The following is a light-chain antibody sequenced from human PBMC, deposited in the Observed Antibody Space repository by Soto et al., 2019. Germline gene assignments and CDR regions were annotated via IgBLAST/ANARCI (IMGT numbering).Light chain of an antibody. V-gene: IGKV3-20*01. J-gene: IGKJ1*01. CDR3: QQYNSYWT. CDR2: GAS. CDR1: ENVRNNY. Sequence: EIVLTQSPGTLSLSQWERATLSCRASENVRNNYLAWYQQKPVQAPRLLISGASKRATGIPDRFSGSGSGTDFTLTISSLQPDDFATYYCQQYNSYWTFGQGTKVDIK.